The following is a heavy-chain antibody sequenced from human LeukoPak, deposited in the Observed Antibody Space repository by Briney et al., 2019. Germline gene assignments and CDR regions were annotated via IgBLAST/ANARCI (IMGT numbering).Heavy chain of an antibody. J-gene: IGHJ4*02. CDR2: IYRGGSP. Sequence: GVSLRLSCAVSGFIISSNHMIWLRQAPGKGLEWVSVIYRGGSPYYADSVKGRFTITRDNSKNTVYLQMNSLRAEDTAVYYCARGGEIPSAFDYWGQGTLVTVSS. CDR1: GFIISSNH. D-gene: IGHD1-26*01. CDR3: ARGGEIPSAFDY. V-gene: IGHV3-53*01.